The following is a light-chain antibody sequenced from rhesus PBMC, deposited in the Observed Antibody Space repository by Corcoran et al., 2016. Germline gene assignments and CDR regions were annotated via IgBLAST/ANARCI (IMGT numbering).Light chain of an antibody. CDR3: LQYSSSPFT. J-gene: IGKJ3*01. CDR2: KAS. Sequence: IQMTQSPSSLSASVGDTVTITCRASQSISSWLDWYQQKPGKAPKLLIYKASVLQSGVPSRFSGSGSGTDFTLTISSLQPEDFATYYCLQYSSSPFTFGPGTKLDIK. CDR1: QSISSW. V-gene: IGKV1-22*01.